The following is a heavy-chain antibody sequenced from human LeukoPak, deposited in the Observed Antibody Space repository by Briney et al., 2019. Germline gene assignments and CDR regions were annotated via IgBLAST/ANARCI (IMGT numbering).Heavy chain of an antibody. CDR3: ARGPNYDILTGYSP. CDR2: IYYSGST. D-gene: IGHD3-9*01. V-gene: IGHV4-59*01. CDR1: GGSISSYY. Sequence: SETLSLTCTVSGGSISSYYWSWIRQPPGKGLEWIGYIYYSGSTNYNPSLKSRVTISVDTSKNQFSLKLSSVTAADTAVYYCARGPNYDILTGYSPWGQGTLVTVSS. J-gene: IGHJ5*02.